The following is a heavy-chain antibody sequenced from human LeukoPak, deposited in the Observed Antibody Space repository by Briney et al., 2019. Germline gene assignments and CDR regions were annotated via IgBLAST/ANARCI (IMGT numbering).Heavy chain of an antibody. D-gene: IGHD6-13*01. J-gene: IGHJ4*02. Sequence: GASVKVSCKASGYTFTSYDINWVRQATGQGLEWMGWMNPNSGNTGYALKFQGRVTMTRNTSISTAYMELSSLRSEDTAVYYCARGWDPSIAAAGTCYFDYWGQGTLVTVSS. CDR1: GYTFTSYD. CDR2: MNPNSGNT. V-gene: IGHV1-8*01. CDR3: ARGWDPSIAAAGTCYFDY.